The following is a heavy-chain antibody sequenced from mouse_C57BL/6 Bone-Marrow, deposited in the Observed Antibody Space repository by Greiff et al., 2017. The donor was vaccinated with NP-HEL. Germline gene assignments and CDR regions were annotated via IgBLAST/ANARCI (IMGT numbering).Heavy chain of an antibody. J-gene: IGHJ2*01. D-gene: IGHD2-1*01. V-gene: IGHV1-78*01. CDR3: ARWKGNYGLYYFDY. CDR2: IYPRDGST. Sequence: VMLVESDAELVKPGASVKISCKVSGYTFTDHTIHWMKQRPEQGLEWIGYIYPRDGSTKYNEKFKGKATLTADKSSSTAYMQLNSLTSEDSAVYFCARWKGNYGLYYFDYWGQGTTLTVSS. CDR1: GYTFTDHT.